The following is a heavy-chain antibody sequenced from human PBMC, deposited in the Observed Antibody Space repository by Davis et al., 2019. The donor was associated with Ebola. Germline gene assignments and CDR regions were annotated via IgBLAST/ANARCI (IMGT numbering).Heavy chain of an antibody. V-gene: IGHV4-59*01. CDR3: ARQNAVTTAFDY. CDR1: DTSFSSYF. Sequence: PSETLSLTCTVSDTSFSSYFWTWIRQPPGKGLEWIGFIFYSGATSYNPSLKSRVTFSVDSSKSQFSLTLTSVTAADTAVYYCARQNAVTTAFDYWGQGTLVTVSS. CDR2: IFYSGAT. J-gene: IGHJ4*02. D-gene: IGHD4-17*01.